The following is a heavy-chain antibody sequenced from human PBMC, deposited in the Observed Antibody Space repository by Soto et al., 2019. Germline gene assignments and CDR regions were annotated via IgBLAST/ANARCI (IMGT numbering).Heavy chain of an antibody. V-gene: IGHV1-69*02. J-gene: IGHJ6*02. CDR3: ARGDRDRETGLVPAAIDGMDV. Sequence: QVQLVQSGAEVKKPGSSVKVSCKASGGTFSRYSITWVRQAPGHGLEWIGRIIPIFGIPSYAQKFQGRVTITADESTRTAYMGLSGLISDDTAVYYCARGDRDRETGLVPAAIDGMDVWGQGTTVTVSS. CDR2: IIPIFGIP. CDR1: GGTFSRYS. D-gene: IGHD2-2*01.